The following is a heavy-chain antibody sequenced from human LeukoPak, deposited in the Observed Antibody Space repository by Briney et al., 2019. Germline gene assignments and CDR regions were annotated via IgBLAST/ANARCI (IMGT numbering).Heavy chain of an antibody. J-gene: IGHJ5*01. Sequence: ASVKVSCKASGYTFISYTISWARQAPGQGLEWMGWISPYNDNTDYAQKFQGRVSMTTDTATRTAYMELRSLRSDDTAVYYCAREAEVWGSFRYFDSWGQGTLVTVSS. CDR1: GYTFISYT. CDR3: AREAEVWGSFRYFDS. CDR2: ISPYNDNT. D-gene: IGHD3-16*02. V-gene: IGHV1-18*01.